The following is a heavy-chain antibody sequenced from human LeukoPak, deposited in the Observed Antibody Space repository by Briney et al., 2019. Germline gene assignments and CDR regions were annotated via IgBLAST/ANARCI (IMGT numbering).Heavy chain of an antibody. CDR3: NVGLGRYIVGPTGT. J-gene: IGHJ3*01. V-gene: IGHV3-23*01. CDR1: GFTFSILA. CDR2: ISGDGDYT. D-gene: IGHD1-26*01. Sequence: GGSLRLSCETSGFTFSILAMNWFRQTQGKGLEWVSAISGDGDYTGYAGSVKGRFTISRDNSKNTLYLQMNALAAADTATYCVNVGLGRYIVGPTGTWGQGTMVTVSS.